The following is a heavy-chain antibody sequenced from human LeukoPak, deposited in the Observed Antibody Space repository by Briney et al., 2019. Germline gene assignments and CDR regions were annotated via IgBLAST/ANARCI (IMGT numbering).Heavy chain of an antibody. CDR1: GFTFSSYG. CDR2: IWYDGSNK. Sequence: PGGSLRLSCAASGFTFSSYGMHWVRQAPGKGLEWVAVIWYDGSNKYYADSVKGRFTISRDNSKNTLYLQMNSLRAEDTAVYYCAGETGSGWAVDYWGQGTLVTVSS. D-gene: IGHD6-19*01. CDR3: AGETGSGWAVDY. V-gene: IGHV3-33*01. J-gene: IGHJ4*02.